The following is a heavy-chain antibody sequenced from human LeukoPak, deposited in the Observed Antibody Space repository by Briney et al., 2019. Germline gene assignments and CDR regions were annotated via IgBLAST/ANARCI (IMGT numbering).Heavy chain of an antibody. J-gene: IGHJ6*02. CDR1: GFTFSSYG. CDR3: AKERVVVPAAIDGMDV. D-gene: IGHD2-2*01. V-gene: IGHV3-30*18. CDR2: ISYDGSNK. Sequence: PGGSLRLSCAASGFTFSSYGMHWVRQAPGKGLEWVAVISYDGSNKYYADSVKGRFTISRDNSKNTLYLQMNSLRAEDTAVYYCAKERVVVPAAIDGMDVWGQGTTVTVSS.